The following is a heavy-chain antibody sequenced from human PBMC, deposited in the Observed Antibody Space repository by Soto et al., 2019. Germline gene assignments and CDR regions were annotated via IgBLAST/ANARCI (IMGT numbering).Heavy chain of an antibody. V-gene: IGHV4-59*08. CDR2: IYYSGST. D-gene: IGHD3-9*01. Sequence: PSETLSLTCTVSGGPISSYYWSWIRQPPGKGLEWIGYIYYSGSTNYNPSLKSRVTISVDTSKNQFSLKLSSVTAADTAVYYCARHPFDILTGYYPDYYMDVWGKGTTVTVSS. CDR1: GGPISSYY. CDR3: ARHPFDILTGYYPDYYMDV. J-gene: IGHJ6*03.